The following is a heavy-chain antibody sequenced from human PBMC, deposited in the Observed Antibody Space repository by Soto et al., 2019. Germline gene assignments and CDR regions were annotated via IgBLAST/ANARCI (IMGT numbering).Heavy chain of an antibody. CDR1: GYTFRSYG. J-gene: IGHJ4*02. D-gene: IGHD1-1*01. Sequence: QVQLVQSGAEVKKPGASVKVSCKASGYTFRSYGISWVRQAPGQGLEWMGWISANNGNTHYAQRLQGRVTLTTDTSTSTAYMEVRSLRSDDTAVYYCARKGTGAHVDYWGQGTRVTVSS. V-gene: IGHV1-18*01. CDR2: ISANNGNT. CDR3: ARKGTGAHVDY.